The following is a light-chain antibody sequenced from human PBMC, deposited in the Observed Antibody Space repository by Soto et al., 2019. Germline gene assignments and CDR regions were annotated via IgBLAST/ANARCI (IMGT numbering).Light chain of an antibody. CDR1: SSHIGSNY. V-gene: IGLV1-47*01. J-gene: IGLJ3*02. Sequence: QSVLTQPPSASGTPGQRVTISCSGSSSHIGSNYVYWYQQLPGTAPKLLIYRNNQRPSGVPDRFSGSKSGTSASLAISGLRSEDEADYYCAAWDDSLSGPVFGGGTEVTVL. CDR2: RNN. CDR3: AAWDDSLSGPV.